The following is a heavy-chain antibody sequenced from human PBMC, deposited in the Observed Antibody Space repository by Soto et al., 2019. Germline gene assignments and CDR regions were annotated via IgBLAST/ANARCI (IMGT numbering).Heavy chain of an antibody. V-gene: IGHV1-69*11. CDR1: GGTFSSSG. CDR2: IVPSLDTT. CDR3: ARWPQPRYTADPYAVEV. J-gene: IGHJ6*02. Sequence: QVHLVQSGTEVKKPGSSVKVSCKASGGTFSSSGFSWVRQAPGQGLEWMGMIVPSLDTTNNAQKFQARVTITADEVTSTAYMELRSLRSEATAVYYCARWPQPRYTADPYAVEVWGHGTRVIVSS. D-gene: IGHD3-16*02.